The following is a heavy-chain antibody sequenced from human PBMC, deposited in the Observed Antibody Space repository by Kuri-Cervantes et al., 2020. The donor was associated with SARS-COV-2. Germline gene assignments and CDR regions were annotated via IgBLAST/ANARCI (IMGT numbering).Heavy chain of an antibody. CDR3: ARERGLRFLERLSPFYGMDV. Sequence: ASVKVSCKASGYTFTSYYMHWVRQAPGQGLEWMGIINPSGGSTSYAQKFQGRVTMTRDTSASTVYMELSSLRSEDTAVYYCARERGLRFLERLSPFYGMDVWGQGTTVTGAS. CDR1: GYTFTSYY. J-gene: IGHJ6*02. CDR2: INPSGGST. V-gene: IGHV1-46*01. D-gene: IGHD3-3*01.